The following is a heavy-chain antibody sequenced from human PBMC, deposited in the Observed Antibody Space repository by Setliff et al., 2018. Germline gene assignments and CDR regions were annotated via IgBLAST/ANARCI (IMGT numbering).Heavy chain of an antibody. J-gene: IGHJ6*03. CDR3: ARDNRARHYMDV. D-gene: IGHD3-10*01. CDR2: ILFSGDT. CDR1: GGSFSGYY. V-gene: IGHV4-34*12. Sequence: SETLSLTCAVSGGSFSGYYWSWIRQRPGKGLEWIGRILFSGDTYYNPSLNSRVTISADTSKNQFSLNLSSVTAADTAVYYCARDNRARHYMDVWGKGTTVTVS.